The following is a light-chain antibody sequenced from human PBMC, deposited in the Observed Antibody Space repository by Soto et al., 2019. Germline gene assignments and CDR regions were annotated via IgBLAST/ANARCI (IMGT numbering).Light chain of an antibody. V-gene: IGKV1-39*01. Sequence: DIQMTQSPSSLSASVGDRVIITCRTSQSISNYLNWYQHKPGKAPKVLISAASNLQSGVPSRFSGSGSGTVFTLTISSLRPEDFATYFCQQSYTLSPLTVGGGTKVDIK. J-gene: IGKJ4*01. CDR3: QQSYTLSPLT. CDR2: AAS. CDR1: QSISNY.